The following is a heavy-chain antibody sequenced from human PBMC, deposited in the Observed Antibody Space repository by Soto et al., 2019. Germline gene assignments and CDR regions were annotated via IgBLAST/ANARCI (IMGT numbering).Heavy chain of an antibody. CDR3: AGHGGGPIAITGYKGMDV. J-gene: IGHJ6*02. V-gene: IGHV5-10-1*01. D-gene: IGHD3-9*01. CDR1: GSSFSSRW. Sequence: PGESLKISCKGSGSSFSSRWISWVRQMPGKGLEWMGRIDPRDSYTSYSPSFQGHVTISVDKSINTVYLRWSSLKASDSAKYYCAGHGGGPIAITGYKGMDVWGQGTTVTVSS. CDR2: IDPRDSYT.